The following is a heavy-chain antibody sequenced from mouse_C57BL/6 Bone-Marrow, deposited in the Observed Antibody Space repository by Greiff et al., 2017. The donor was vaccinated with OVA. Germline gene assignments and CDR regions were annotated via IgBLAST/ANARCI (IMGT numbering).Heavy chain of an antibody. J-gene: IGHJ2*01. CDR2: ISDGGSYT. CDR3: AREGPLGY. V-gene: IGHV5-4*01. CDR1: GFTFSSYA. Sequence: EVKLMESGGGLVKPGGSLKLSCAASGFTFSSYAMSWVRQTPEKRLEWVATISDGGSYTYYPDNVKGRFTISRDNAKNNLYLQMSHLQSEDTAMYYCAREGPLGYWGQGTTLTVSS.